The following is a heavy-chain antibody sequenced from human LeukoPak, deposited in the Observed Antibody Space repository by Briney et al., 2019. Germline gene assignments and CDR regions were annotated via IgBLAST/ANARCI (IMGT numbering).Heavy chain of an antibody. CDR2: MNPNSGNT. V-gene: IGHV1-8*01. CDR1: GYTFTSYD. J-gene: IGHJ5*02. CDR3: AKHNGVRVVENWFDP. Sequence: ASVKVSCKASGYTFTSYDINWVRQATGQGLEWMGWMNPNSGNTGYAQKFQGRVTMTRNTSISTAYMELSSLRAEDTAVYYCAKHNGVRVVENWFDPWGQGTLVTVSS. D-gene: IGHD3-10*01.